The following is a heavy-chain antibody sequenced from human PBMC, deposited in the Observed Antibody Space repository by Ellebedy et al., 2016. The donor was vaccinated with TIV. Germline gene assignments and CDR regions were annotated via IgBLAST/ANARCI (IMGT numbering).Heavy chain of an antibody. CDR2: MNPNSGNT. Sequence: AASVKVSCKASGGTFSSYDINWVRQATGQGLEWMGWMNPNSGNTGYAQKFQGRVTMTRNTSISTAYMELSSLRSEDTAVYYCARAGSGWYGSGYYYGMDVWGQGTTVTVSS. J-gene: IGHJ6*02. CDR1: GGTFSSYD. D-gene: IGHD6-19*01. V-gene: IGHV1-8*02. CDR3: ARAGSGWYGSGYYYGMDV.